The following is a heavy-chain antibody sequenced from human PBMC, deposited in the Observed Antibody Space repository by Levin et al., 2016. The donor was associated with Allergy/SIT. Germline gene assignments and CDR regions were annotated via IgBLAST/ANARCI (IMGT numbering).Heavy chain of an antibody. Sequence: WIRQPPGKGLEWVSAISGSGGSTYYADSVKGRFTISKDNSKNTLYLQMNSLRAEDTAVYYCAKGLINYYDSTRGTPHWGQGTLVTVSS. V-gene: IGHV3-23*01. D-gene: IGHD3-22*01. J-gene: IGHJ1*01. CDR2: ISGSGGST. CDR3: AKGLINYYDSTRGTPH.